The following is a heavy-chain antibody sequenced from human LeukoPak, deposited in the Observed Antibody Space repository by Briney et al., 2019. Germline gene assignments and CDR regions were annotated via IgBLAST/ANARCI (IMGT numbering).Heavy chain of an antibody. V-gene: IGHV3-7*01. Sequence: GGSLRLSCAASGFTFSSYRMSWVRQAPGKGLEWVANIKQDGSEKYYVDSVKGRFTISRDNAKNSLYLQMNSLRAEDTAVYYCARVELLWFGELLYQDYWGQGTLVTVSS. D-gene: IGHD3-10*01. CDR2: IKQDGSEK. CDR3: ARVELLWFGELLYQDY. CDR1: GFTFSSYR. J-gene: IGHJ4*02.